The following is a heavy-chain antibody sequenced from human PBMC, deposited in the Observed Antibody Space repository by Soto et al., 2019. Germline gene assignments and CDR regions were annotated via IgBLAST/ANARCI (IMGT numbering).Heavy chain of an antibody. CDR1: GYTFTSYG. Sequence: QVQLVQSGAEVKKPGASVKVSCKASGYTFTSYGISCVRQAPGQGLEWMGWISAYNGNTNYAQKLQGRVTMTTDTATSTAYMEMRSLRYDDTAVYSCARNLWYSRSWYIDYWGQGTLVTVSS. CDR2: ISAYNGNT. D-gene: IGHD6-13*01. CDR3: ARNLWYSRSWYIDY. V-gene: IGHV1-18*01. J-gene: IGHJ4*02.